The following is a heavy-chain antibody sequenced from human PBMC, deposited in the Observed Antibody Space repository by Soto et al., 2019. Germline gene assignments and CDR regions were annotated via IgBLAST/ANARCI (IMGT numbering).Heavy chain of an antibody. CDR3: ARASRGGSSWYHLKSSYYFDY. CDR2: TCYRSKWYN. Sequence: PLQPHTLSFAFSGDIVTTNSAAWNWISQSPSRSLEWLGMTCYRSKWYNDYAVSVKSRITINPGTSKNQFSLQLNSVTPEDTAVYYCARASRGGSSWYHLKSSYYFDYWGQGTLVTVSS. J-gene: IGHJ4*02. CDR1: GDIVTTNSAA. D-gene: IGHD6-13*01. V-gene: IGHV6-1*01.